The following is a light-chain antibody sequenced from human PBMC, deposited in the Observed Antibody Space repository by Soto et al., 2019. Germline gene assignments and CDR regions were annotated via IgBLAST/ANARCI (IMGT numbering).Light chain of an antibody. J-gene: IGLJ1*01. CDR2: DVS. Sequence: QSALTQPASVSGSPGQSITISCTGTSSDVGGYNYVSWYQHHPGKAPKLMIYDVSNRPSGVSNRFSGSKSGNTASLTISGLQAEDEDDYYCSSYASSSAYVFGSGTKLTFL. CDR3: SSYASSSAYV. CDR1: SSDVGGYNY. V-gene: IGLV2-14*03.